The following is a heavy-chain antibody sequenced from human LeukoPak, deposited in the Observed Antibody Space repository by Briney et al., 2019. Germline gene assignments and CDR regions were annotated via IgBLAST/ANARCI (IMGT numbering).Heavy chain of an antibody. CDR1: GGSISTYY. CDR3: ARDRLGLPVDY. Sequence: SETLSLTCTVSGGSISTYYWTWIRQPPGKGLEWIGYIYYSGSANYNPSLKSRVTMSVDTSKNQFSLKLNSVTAADTAVYYCARDRLGLPVDYWGRGTLVTVSS. D-gene: IGHD3-16*01. J-gene: IGHJ4*02. V-gene: IGHV4-59*01. CDR2: IYYSGSA.